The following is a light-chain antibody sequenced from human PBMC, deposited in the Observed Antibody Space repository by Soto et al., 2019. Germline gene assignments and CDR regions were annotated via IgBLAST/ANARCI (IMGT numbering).Light chain of an antibody. J-gene: IGLJ3*02. CDR3: QAWDSGTVV. CDR1: KLGYKY. Sequence: SYELTQPPSVSVPPGQTVSITCSGDKLGYKYASWYQQKPGQSPILVFSQNNKRPSGIPERFSGSTSGNTATLTISGTQTMDDADYYCQAWDSGTVVFGGGTKVTVL. CDR2: QNN. V-gene: IGLV3-1*01.